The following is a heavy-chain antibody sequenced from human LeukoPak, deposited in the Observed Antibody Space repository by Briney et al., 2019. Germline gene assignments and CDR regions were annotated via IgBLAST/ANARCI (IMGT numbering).Heavy chain of an antibody. D-gene: IGHD2-15*01. V-gene: IGHV4-39*07. CDR2: IFYSGST. CDR3: ARDVCTGATCNSGAIFDY. Sequence: SETLSLTCTVSGGSISRSSDYWGWIRQPPGKGLDWIGSIFYSGSTYYNPSLKSRVTISVDTSKNQFSLRLSSVTAADTAVYYCARDVCTGATCNSGAIFDYWGQGTLVTVSS. J-gene: IGHJ4*02. CDR1: GGSISRSSDY.